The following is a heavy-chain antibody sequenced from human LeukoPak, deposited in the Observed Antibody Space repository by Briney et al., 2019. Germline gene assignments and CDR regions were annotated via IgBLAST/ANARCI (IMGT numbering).Heavy chain of an antibody. V-gene: IGHV4-4*07. Sequence: SETLSLTCTVSGGSISSSYWSWIRQPAGKGLEWIGRVYTSGSTNYNYNPSLKSRLTMSVDTSKNQFSLKLSSVTAADTAVYYCARDPNSALWGQGTLVAVSS. CDR2: VYTSGST. CDR3: ARDPNSAL. J-gene: IGHJ4*02. D-gene: IGHD2-21*01. CDR1: GGSISSSY.